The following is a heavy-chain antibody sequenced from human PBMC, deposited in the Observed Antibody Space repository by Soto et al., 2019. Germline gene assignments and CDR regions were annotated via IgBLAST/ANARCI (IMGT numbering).Heavy chain of an antibody. CDR2: ISSSSSTI. D-gene: IGHD2-21*02. J-gene: IGHJ6*02. Sequence: SGGSLRLSCAASGFTFSSYSMNWVRQAPGKGLEWVSYISSSSSTIYYADSVKGRFTISRDNAKNSLYLQMNSLRDEDTAVYYCARDFVVVTAMYGMDVWGQGTTVTVSS. CDR1: GFTFSSYS. V-gene: IGHV3-48*02. CDR3: ARDFVVVTAMYGMDV.